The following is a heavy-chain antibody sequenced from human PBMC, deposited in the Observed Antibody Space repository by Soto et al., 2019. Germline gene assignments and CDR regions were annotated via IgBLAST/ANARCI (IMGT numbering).Heavy chain of an antibody. CDR3: AHAVVSWARYYFDS. CDR2: IYWDDDK. D-gene: IGHD6-13*01. CDR1: GFSLSAYGVG. J-gene: IGHJ4*02. Sequence: QITLKESGPTLVKPTQTLTLTCTFSGFSLSAYGVGVGWIRQPPRKALEWLALIYWDDDKGYSPTLKSRLTITKDPSTNHVVLTMTNMDPVDTATYYCAHAVVSWARYYFDSWGQGTLVTVSS. V-gene: IGHV2-5*02.